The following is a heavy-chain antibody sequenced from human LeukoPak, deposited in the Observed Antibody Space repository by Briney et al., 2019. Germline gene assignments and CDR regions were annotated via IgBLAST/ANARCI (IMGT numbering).Heavy chain of an antibody. CDR2: IYPGDSDT. J-gene: IGHJ5*02. Sequence: PGESLKISCKGSGYSFTSYWIGWVRQMPGKGLEWMGIIYPGDSDTRYSPSFQGQVTISADKSISTAYLQWSSLKASDTAMYYCARLDLAATLYNWFDPWGQGTLVTVSS. V-gene: IGHV5-51*01. D-gene: IGHD2-15*01. CDR1: GYSFTSYW. CDR3: ARLDLAATLYNWFDP.